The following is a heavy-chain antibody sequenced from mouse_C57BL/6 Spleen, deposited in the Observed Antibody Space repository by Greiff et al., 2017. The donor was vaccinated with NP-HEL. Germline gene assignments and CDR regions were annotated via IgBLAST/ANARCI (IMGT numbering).Heavy chain of an antibody. CDR2: ISDGGSYT. CDR1: GFTFSSYA. D-gene: IGHD1-1*01. Sequence: EVHLVESGGGLVKPGGSLKLSCAASGFTFSSYAMSWVRQTPEKRLEWVATISDGGSYTYYPDNVKGRFTISRDNAKNNLYLQMSHLKSEDTAMYYCARSLITTVVATSYFDVWGTGTTVTVSS. CDR3: ARSLITTVVATSYFDV. V-gene: IGHV5-4*01. J-gene: IGHJ1*03.